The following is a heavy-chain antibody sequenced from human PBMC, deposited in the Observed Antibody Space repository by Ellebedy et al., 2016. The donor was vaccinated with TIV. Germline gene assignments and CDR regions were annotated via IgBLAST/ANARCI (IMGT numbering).Heavy chain of an antibody. V-gene: IGHV1-46*01. J-gene: IGHJ4*02. D-gene: IGHD1-26*01. CDR3: ARKGGVYYFDY. CDR2: INPSGGGT. Sequence: AASVKVSCKASGYTFTSDLIHWVRQAPGQGLEWMGIINPSGGGTGYAQKFQGRVTMTRDTSASTVYMELSSLRSEETAVYDCARKGGVYYFDYWGQGTLVTVSS. CDR1: GYTFTSDL.